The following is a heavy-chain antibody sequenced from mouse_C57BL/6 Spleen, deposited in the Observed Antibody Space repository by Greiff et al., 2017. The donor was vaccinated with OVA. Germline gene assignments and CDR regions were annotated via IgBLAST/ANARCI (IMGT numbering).Heavy chain of an antibody. CDR1: ELNFSDYY. Sequence: GGGKIKQREKRKREGAETELNFSDYYMYWVRQTPEKRLEWVAYISNGGGSTYYPDTVKGRFTISRDNAKNTLYLQMSRLKSEDTAMYYCARQITTVVADYAMDYWGQGTSVTVSS. J-gene: IGHJ4*01. D-gene: IGHD1-1*01. V-gene: IGHV5-12*01. CDR2: ISNGGGST. CDR3: ARQITTVVADYAMDY.